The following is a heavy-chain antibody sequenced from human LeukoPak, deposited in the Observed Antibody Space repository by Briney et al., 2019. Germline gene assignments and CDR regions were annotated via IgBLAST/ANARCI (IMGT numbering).Heavy chain of an antibody. CDR1: GFTFSSYW. V-gene: IGHV3-74*01. CDR3: ARDKYYDFWSGYYKGMDV. J-gene: IGHJ6*02. CDR2: INSDGSST. Sequence: QLWGSLRLSCAASGFTFSSYWMHWVRQAPGKGLVWVSRINSDGSSTSYADSVKGRFTISRDNAKNTLYLQMNSLRAEDTAVYYCARDKYYDFWSGYYKGMDVWGQGTTVTVSS. D-gene: IGHD3-3*01.